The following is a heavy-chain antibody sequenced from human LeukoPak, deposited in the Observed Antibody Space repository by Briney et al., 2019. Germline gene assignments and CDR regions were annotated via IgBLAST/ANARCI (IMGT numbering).Heavy chain of an antibody. Sequence: GSSVKVSCKASGGTFSSHAISWVRQAPGQGLEWMGGIIPIFGTANYAQKFQGRVTITADESTSTAYMELSSLRSEDTAVYYCARDMRLRYFDWLSRGDAFDIWGQGTMVTVSS. CDR2: IIPIFGTA. J-gene: IGHJ3*02. CDR1: GGTFSSHA. D-gene: IGHD3-9*01. CDR3: ARDMRLRYFDWLSRGDAFDI. V-gene: IGHV1-69*01.